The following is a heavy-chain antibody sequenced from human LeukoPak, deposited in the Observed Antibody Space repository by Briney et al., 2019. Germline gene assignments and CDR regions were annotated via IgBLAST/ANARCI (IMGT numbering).Heavy chain of an antibody. CDR3: AKPRLRGGYLFDY. J-gene: IGHJ4*02. V-gene: IGHV3-30*18. CDR2: VSDDGSNK. CDR1: GFTFSSYG. D-gene: IGHD5-12*01. Sequence: GGSLRLSCAASGFTFSSYGMHRVRQVPGKGLEWMAVVSDDGSNKYYEDSVRGRFTISRDNSKNTLYLQMSSLRDEDTAVYYCAKPRLRGGYLFDYWGQGTLVTVSS.